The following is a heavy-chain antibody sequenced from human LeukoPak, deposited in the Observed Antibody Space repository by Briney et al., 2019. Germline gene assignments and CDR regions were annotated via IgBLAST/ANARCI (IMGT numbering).Heavy chain of an antibody. V-gene: IGHV3-30*02. CDR2: IRNDGNSR. CDR1: GFNFRNYV. Sequence: PGGSLRLSCAASGFNFRNYVMHWVRQAPGKGLEWVAFIRNDGNSRNYADSVKGRFTISRDNSKNTLYLQMNSLRAEDTAVYYCAKAYTYDILTGSDYWGQGTLVTVSS. CDR3: AKAYTYDILTGSDY. D-gene: IGHD3-9*01. J-gene: IGHJ4*02.